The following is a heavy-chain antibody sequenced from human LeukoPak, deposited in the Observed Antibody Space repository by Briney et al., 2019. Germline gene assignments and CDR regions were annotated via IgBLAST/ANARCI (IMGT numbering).Heavy chain of an antibody. CDR3: ARDSDTMVRGVPVDP. D-gene: IGHD3-10*01. CDR1: GYTFTSYG. Sequence: GASVKVSCKASGYTFTSYGISWVRQAPGQGLEWMGWISAYNGNTNYAQKLQGRVTMTTDTSTSTAYMELRSLRSDDTAVYYCARDSDTMVRGVPVDPWGQGTLVTVSS. J-gene: IGHJ5*02. CDR2: ISAYNGNT. V-gene: IGHV1-18*01.